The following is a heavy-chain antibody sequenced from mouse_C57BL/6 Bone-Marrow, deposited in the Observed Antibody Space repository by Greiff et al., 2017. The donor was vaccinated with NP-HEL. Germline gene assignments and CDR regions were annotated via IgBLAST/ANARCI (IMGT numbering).Heavy chain of an antibody. CDR1: GFTFSDYY. V-gene: IGHV5-16*01. Sequence: EVQLVESEGGLVQPGSSMKLSCTASGFTFSDYYMAWVRQVPEKGLEWVANINYDGSSTYYLDSLKSRFIISRDNAKNILYLQMSSLKSEDTATYYCARLYYDYDLDWFAYWGQGTLVTVSA. CDR2: INYDGSST. J-gene: IGHJ3*01. D-gene: IGHD2-4*01. CDR3: ARLYYDYDLDWFAY.